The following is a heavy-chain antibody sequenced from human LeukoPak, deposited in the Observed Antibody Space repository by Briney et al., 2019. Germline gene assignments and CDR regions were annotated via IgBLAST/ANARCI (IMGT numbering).Heavy chain of an antibody. D-gene: IGHD3-22*01. V-gene: IGHV3-74*01. CDR3: ARSVGSSGYSDLDY. Sequence: PGGSLRLSCAASGFTFSSYWMHWVREAPGKGLVWVSRINSDGSSTSYADSVKGRFTISRDNAKNTLYLQMNSLRAEDTAVYYCARSVGSSGYSDLDYWGQGTLVTVSS. J-gene: IGHJ4*02. CDR2: INSDGSST. CDR1: GFTFSSYW.